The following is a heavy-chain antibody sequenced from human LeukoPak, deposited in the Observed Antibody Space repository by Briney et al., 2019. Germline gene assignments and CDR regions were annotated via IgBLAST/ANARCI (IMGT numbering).Heavy chain of an antibody. CDR1: GGSISSAGYS. CDR3: ARIAEPLYYFDY. CDR2: IYQSGST. Sequence: PSQTLSLTCAVSGGSISSAGYSWSWIRQPPGKGLEWIGYIYQSGSTYYNPSLKSRVTISVDRSKNQLSLKLSSVTAADTAVYYCARIAEPLYYFDYWGQGTLVTVSS. D-gene: IGHD6-13*01. J-gene: IGHJ4*02. V-gene: IGHV4-30-2*01.